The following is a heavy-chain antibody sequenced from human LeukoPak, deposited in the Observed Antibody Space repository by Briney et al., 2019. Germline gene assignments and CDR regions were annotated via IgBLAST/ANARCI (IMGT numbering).Heavy chain of an antibody. Sequence: GGSLRLSCGSTAFNFTAYWMHWVRQDPRQGLLWVARINSDGTTTNYADSVKGRFTISRDNAKNTLFLQMNSLRAEDTAVYFCAVSNGGYGPWGQGALVTASS. CDR3: AVSNGGYGP. CDR2: INSDGTTT. D-gene: IGHD5-12*01. J-gene: IGHJ5*02. CDR1: AFNFTAYW. V-gene: IGHV3-74*01.